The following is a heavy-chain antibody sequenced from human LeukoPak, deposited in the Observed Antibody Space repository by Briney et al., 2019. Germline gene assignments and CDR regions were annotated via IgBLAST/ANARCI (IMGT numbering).Heavy chain of an antibody. Sequence: SETLSLTCAVYGGSFSGYYWSWIRQPPGKGLEWIGEINHSGSTNYNPPLKSRVTISVGTSKNQFSLKLSSVTAADTAVYYCARGSTASDYWGQGTLVTVSS. CDR3: ARGSTASDY. V-gene: IGHV4-34*01. CDR2: INHSGST. CDR1: GGSFSGYY. J-gene: IGHJ4*02. D-gene: IGHD5-18*01.